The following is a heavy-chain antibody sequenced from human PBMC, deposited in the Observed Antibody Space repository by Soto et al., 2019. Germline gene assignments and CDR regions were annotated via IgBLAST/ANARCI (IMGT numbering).Heavy chain of an antibody. Sequence: QVQLVQSGAEVKKPGASVKVTCKASGYTFTSYAMHWVRQAPGQRLEWMGWINAGNGNTKYSQKFQGRVTITRDTSASTAYMELSSLRSEDTAVYYCARDRRYYGSGSYPNWGQGTLVTVSS. V-gene: IGHV1-3*01. CDR2: INAGNGNT. CDR1: GYTFTSYA. CDR3: ARDRRYYGSGSYPN. J-gene: IGHJ4*02. D-gene: IGHD3-10*01.